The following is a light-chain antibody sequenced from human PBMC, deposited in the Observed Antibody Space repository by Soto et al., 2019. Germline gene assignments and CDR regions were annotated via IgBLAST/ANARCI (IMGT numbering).Light chain of an antibody. CDR2: EGS. V-gene: IGLV2-23*01. J-gene: IGLJ1*01. CDR1: SSDVGSYNL. Sequence: SVLTQPVSVYGSPRPSITISCTGTSSDVGSYNLVSWYKQHPGKAPKLMIYEGSKRTSGVSNRFSGSKSGNTASLTIFGLQAEDEADYYCCSYAGSSTLYVFGTGTKATVL. CDR3: CSYAGSSTLYV.